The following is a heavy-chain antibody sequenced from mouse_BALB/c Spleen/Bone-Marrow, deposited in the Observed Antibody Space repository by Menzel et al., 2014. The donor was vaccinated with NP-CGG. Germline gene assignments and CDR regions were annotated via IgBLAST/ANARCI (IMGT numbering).Heavy chain of an antibody. Sequence: EVQGVESGGGLVQPGDSLRLSCATSGFTFSDFYMEWVRQPPGKRLEWIAASRNKAKHYTTEYSASVKGRFIVSRDTSQSILYLQMNALRAEDTAIYYCARDVGYGNYFVYWGQGTLVPVSA. CDR3: ARDVGYGNYFVY. CDR2: SRNKAKHYTT. CDR1: GFTFSDFY. D-gene: IGHD2-10*02. J-gene: IGHJ3*01. V-gene: IGHV7-1*02.